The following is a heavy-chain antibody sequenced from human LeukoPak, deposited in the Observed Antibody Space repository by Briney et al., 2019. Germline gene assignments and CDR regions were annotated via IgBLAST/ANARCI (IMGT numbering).Heavy chain of an antibody. J-gene: IGHJ4*02. CDR3: ARDSVGNYGDYWRGSYYFDY. V-gene: IGHV1-69*13. D-gene: IGHD4-17*01. CDR1: GGTFSSYA. Sequence: ASVKVSCKASGGTFSSYAISWVRQAPGQGLEWMGGIIPIFGTANYAQKFQGRVTITADESTSTAYMELSSLRSEDTAVYYCARDSVGNYGDYWRGSYYFDYWGQGTLVTVSS. CDR2: IIPIFGTA.